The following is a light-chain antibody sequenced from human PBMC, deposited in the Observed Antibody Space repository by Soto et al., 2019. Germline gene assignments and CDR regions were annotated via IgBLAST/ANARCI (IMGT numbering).Light chain of an antibody. CDR3: QQYGSSPTT. CDR1: QSVFNNH. CDR2: GAS. Sequence: EIVLTQSPGTLSLSPGDRATLSCRASQSVFNNHIGWYQQKPGQAPRRLIFGASFRATGIPDRFSGSGSGTEFTRTISRLEPEDFAVYYCQQYGSSPTTFGQGTKVEFK. V-gene: IGKV3-20*01. J-gene: IGKJ1*01.